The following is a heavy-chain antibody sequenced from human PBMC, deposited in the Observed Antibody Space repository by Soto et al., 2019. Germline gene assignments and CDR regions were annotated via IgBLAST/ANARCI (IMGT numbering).Heavy chain of an antibody. Sequence: QITLKESGPTLVKPTQTLTLTCTFSGFSLTSRPVGVGWVRQPPGKALEWLAFIYWDDDKRYSPSLRSTLTVTKDASKNQVVLTLTNMAPVDTATYDCAHRRNYDCSWNEGVFDYWGQGILVTVSS. J-gene: IGHJ4*02. D-gene: IGHD3-16*01. V-gene: IGHV2-5*02. CDR1: GFSLTSRPVG. CDR3: AHRRNYDCSWNEGVFDY. CDR2: IYWDDDK.